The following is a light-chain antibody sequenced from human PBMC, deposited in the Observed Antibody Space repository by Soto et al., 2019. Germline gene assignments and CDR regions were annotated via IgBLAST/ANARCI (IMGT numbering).Light chain of an antibody. V-gene: IGKV3-15*01. CDR1: QSVSSN. Sequence: EIVMTQSPATLSVSPGERATLSCRASQSVSSNLAWYQQKPGQAPRLLIYGASTGATGIPARFSGSGSGTEFTLTISSLQSEDFAVYYCQQYNNWPRNTFGQGTKLEIK. J-gene: IGKJ2*01. CDR3: QQYNNWPRNT. CDR2: GAS.